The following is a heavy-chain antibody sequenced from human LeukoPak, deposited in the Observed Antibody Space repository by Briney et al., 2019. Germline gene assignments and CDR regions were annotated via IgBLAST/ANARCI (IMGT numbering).Heavy chain of an antibody. J-gene: IGHJ4*02. V-gene: IGHV1-24*01. CDR2: FDPEDGET. Sequence: GASVKVSCKVSGYTLTELSMHWVRQAPGKGLEWMGGFDPEDGETIYAQKFQGRVTMTEDTSTDTAYMELSSLRSEDTAVYYCTTGPEIVGAIRFDYWGQGTLVTVSS. CDR1: GYTLTELS. CDR3: TTGPEIVGAIRFDY. D-gene: IGHD1-26*01.